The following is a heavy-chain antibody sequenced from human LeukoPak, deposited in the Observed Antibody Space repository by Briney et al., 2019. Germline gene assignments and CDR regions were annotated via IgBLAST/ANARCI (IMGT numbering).Heavy chain of an antibody. CDR1: GFTFRSYA. D-gene: IGHD1-26*01. V-gene: IGHV3-23*01. CDR2: ISGSGDST. J-gene: IGHJ4*02. CDR3: AKERVGATTSLRFDY. Sequence: PGGSLRLSCAASGFTFRSYAMSWVRRAPGKGLEGVSRISGSGDSTYYADSVKGRFTISRDNSKNTLYLQMNSLRAEDTASYYCAKERVGATTSLRFDYWGQGTLVTVSS.